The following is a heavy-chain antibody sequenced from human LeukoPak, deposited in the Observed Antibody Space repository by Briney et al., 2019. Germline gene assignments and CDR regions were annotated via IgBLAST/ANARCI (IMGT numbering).Heavy chain of an antibody. J-gene: IGHJ4*02. V-gene: IGHV4-59*01. CDR1: GGSISSYY. CDR2: IYYSGST. D-gene: IGHD7-27*01. Sequence: SETLSLTCTVSGGSISSYYWSWIRQPPGKGLEWIGYIYYSGSTNYNPSLKSRVTISVDTSKNQFSLKLSSVTAADTAVYYCARYRTGGVDYGGQGTLVTVSS. CDR3: ARYRTGGVDY.